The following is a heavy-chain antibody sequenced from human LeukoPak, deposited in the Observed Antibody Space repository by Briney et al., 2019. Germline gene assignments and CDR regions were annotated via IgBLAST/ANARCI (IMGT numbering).Heavy chain of an antibody. CDR1: GFSFSGYS. V-gene: IGHV3-48*01. J-gene: IGHJ5*02. CDR2: ISPTNTP. Sequence: QAGGSLRLSCAASGFSFSGYSMNWVRQAPGKGLEWLSYISPTNTPSYADSVEGRFTISRDNAKNSVYLQMNSLRAEDTAVYYCATFHEPWGQGTLVTVSS. D-gene: IGHD2/OR15-2a*01. CDR3: ATFHEP.